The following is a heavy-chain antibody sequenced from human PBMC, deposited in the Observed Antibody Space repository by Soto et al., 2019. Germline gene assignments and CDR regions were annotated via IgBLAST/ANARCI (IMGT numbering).Heavy chain of an antibody. Sequence: GGSLRLSCASSGFNFSFYAMHWVRQTPGKGLEWVAVISFDGNNIYYADSVRGRFTISRDSSSSMLYLQMNNLKPEDSAIYYCASMGCSSSWCVTQFDNRGQGTLVTVSS. CDR1: GFNFSFYA. J-gene: IGHJ4*02. CDR3: ASMGCSSSWCVTQFDN. CDR2: ISFDGNNI. V-gene: IGHV3-30-3*01. D-gene: IGHD2-2*01.